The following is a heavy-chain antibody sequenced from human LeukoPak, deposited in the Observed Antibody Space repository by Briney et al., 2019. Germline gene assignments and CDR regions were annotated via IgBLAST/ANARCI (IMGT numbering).Heavy chain of an antibody. V-gene: IGHV4-34*01. CDR1: GGSFSGYY. Sequence: SETLSLTCAVYGGSFSGYYWSWIRQPPGKGLEWIGEINHSGSTNYNPSLKSRVTISVDTSKNQFSLKLSSVTAADTAVYYCARLSMLGYCSGGSCSLAMDVWGKGTTVTISS. CDR3: ARLSMLGYCSGGSCSLAMDV. CDR2: INHSGST. J-gene: IGHJ6*04. D-gene: IGHD2-15*01.